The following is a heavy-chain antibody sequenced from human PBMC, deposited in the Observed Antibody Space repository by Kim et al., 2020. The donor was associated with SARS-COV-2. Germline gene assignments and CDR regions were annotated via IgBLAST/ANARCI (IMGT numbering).Heavy chain of an antibody. V-gene: IGHV3-23*01. J-gene: IGHJ4*02. Sequence: DSVKGRCTISRDSSKTTLYLQMNILRAEDTAVYYCAKAAYYYDSSGYLGYWGQGTLVTVSS. CDR3: AKAAYYYDSSGYLGY. D-gene: IGHD3-22*01.